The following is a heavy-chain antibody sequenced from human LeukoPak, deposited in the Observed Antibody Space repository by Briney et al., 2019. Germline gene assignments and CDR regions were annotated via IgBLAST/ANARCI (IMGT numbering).Heavy chain of an antibody. J-gene: IGHJ3*02. Sequence: PGGSLRLSCGVSGFTFSNYAMSWVRQAPGKGLEWVSHISGSGGSTDYADSVKGRFTISRDNSKNTLYLQMNSLRAEDTAVYYCAKDYEAGDDAFDIWGQGTMVTVSS. D-gene: IGHD7-27*01. V-gene: IGHV3-23*01. CDR1: GFTFSNYA. CDR3: AKDYEAGDDAFDI. CDR2: ISGSGGST.